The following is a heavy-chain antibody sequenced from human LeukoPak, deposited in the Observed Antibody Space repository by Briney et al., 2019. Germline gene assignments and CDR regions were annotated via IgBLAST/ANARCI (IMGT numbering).Heavy chain of an antibody. D-gene: IGHD6-13*01. CDR3: ARVLYSSSWYYFDY. CDR1: GGSFSGYY. CDR2: INHSGST. V-gene: IGHV4-34*01. Sequence: SDTQSLTCAVYGGSFSGYYWSWIRQPPGKGLEWIGEINHSGSTNYNPSLKSRVTISVDTSKNQFSLKLSSVTAADTAVYYCARVLYSSSWYYFDYWGQGTLVTVSS. J-gene: IGHJ4*02.